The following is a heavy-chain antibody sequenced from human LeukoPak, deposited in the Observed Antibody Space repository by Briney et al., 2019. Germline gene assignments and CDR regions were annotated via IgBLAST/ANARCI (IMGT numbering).Heavy chain of an antibody. CDR1: GFNFRSYS. J-gene: IGHJ4*02. Sequence: PAGGSLRLSCAASGFNFRSYSMNWVRQAPGKGLEWVSYISSLSGTIYYADSVKGRFIISRDNAKSSLFLQMNSLRAEDTSVYYCVRDQGGAVSYWGQGTLVTVSS. D-gene: IGHD3-16*01. V-gene: IGHV3-48*01. CDR3: VRDQGGAVSY. CDR2: ISSLSGTI.